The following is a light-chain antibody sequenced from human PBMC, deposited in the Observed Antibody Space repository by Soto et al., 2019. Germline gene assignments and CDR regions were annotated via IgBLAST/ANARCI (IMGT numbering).Light chain of an antibody. Sequence: EIVMTQSPATLSVSPGERATLSCRASQSVRSNLAWYQQKPGQAPRLLIYGASTRATGIPARFSGSGSGTEFTLTISSLQSEDFAVYYCQQYNYWPQTFGQGTKVEIK. CDR2: GAS. CDR3: QQYNYWPQT. J-gene: IGKJ1*01. V-gene: IGKV3-15*01. CDR1: QSVRSN.